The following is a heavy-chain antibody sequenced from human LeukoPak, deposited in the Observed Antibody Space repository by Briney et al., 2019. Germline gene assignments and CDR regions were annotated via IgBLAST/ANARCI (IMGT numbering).Heavy chain of an antibody. CDR1: GFTFSSYS. CDR3: ARGYCSSTSCAFFDY. CDR2: ISSSSSYI. V-gene: IGHV3-21*01. D-gene: IGHD2-2*01. Sequence: GSLRLSCAASGFTFSSYSMNWVRQAPGKGLEWVSSISSSSSYIYYADSVKGRFTISRDNAKNSLYLQMNSLRAEDTAVYYCARGYCSSTSCAFFDYWGQGTLVTVSS. J-gene: IGHJ4*02.